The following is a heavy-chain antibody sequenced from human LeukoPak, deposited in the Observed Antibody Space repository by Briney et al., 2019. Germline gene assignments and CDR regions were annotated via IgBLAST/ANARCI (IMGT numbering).Heavy chain of an antibody. Sequence: MSSETLSLTCTVSGGSINSYYWSWIRQPPGKGLEWIGYIYYSGSTNYNPSLKSRVTISVDTSKNQFSLKLSSATAADTAVYYCARKAMVRGVWWAFDIWGQGTMVTVSS. CDR2: IYYSGST. CDR1: GGSINSYY. J-gene: IGHJ3*02. D-gene: IGHD3-10*01. CDR3: ARKAMVRGVWWAFDI. V-gene: IGHV4-59*01.